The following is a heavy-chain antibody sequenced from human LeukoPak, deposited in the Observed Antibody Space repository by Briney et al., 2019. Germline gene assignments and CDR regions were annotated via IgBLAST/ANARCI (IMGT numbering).Heavy chain of an antibody. Sequence: GGSLRLSCAASGFIFSQYSINWVRQAPGKGLEWVSHIRSTGDTFYADSVKGRFTISRDNARNSLYLQMNSLRAEDTAMYYRARDAGNSGYGCDLWGQGTLVTVSS. CDR1: GFIFSQYS. D-gene: IGHD5-12*01. V-gene: IGHV3-48*01. CDR2: IRSTGDT. CDR3: ARDAGNSGYGCDL. J-gene: IGHJ5*02.